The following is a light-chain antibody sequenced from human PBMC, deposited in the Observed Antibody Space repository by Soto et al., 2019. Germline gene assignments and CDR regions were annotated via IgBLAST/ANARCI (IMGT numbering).Light chain of an antibody. V-gene: IGKV1-9*01. Sequence: DIQLTHSPSFLSASVGDRVTITCRASPDSNTYLAWYQQKPGKAPKLLIFAASTLQNGVPSRFTGSGSGTEFTVTITSLQPEDFATYYCQPRKSYTITFGQGTRLEIK. CDR1: PDSNTY. J-gene: IGKJ5*01. CDR3: QPRKSYTIT. CDR2: AAS.